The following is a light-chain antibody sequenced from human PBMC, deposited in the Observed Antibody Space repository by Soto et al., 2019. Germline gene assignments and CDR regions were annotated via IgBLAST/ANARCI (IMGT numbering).Light chain of an antibody. CDR3: QQIYSAPLT. CDR2: AAS. J-gene: IGKJ4*01. Sequence: DIQMTQSPSSLFASVGDSVTITCRASQTITTYLNSYRQKQGKAPKLLIYAASSLQSGVPSRFSGSGSETEFTLTISSLQPEDFATYFCQQIYSAPLTFGGGTKVEIK. V-gene: IGKV1-39*01. CDR1: QTITTY.